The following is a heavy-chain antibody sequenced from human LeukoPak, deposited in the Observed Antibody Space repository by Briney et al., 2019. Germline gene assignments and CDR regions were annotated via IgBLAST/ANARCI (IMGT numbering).Heavy chain of an antibody. CDR2: IGGSGAGT. CDR1: GFTFSSSA. V-gene: IGHV3-23*01. J-gene: IGHJ6*02. Sequence: GGSLRLSCAASGFTFSSSAMSWVRQAPGKGLEWVSGIGGSGAGTYYAVSVKGRFTISRDNSKNTLYLQMNSLRAEDTAVYYCAKSTLVAATTYYYYGMDVWGQGTTVTVSS. CDR3: AKSTLVAATTYYYYGMDV. D-gene: IGHD2-15*01.